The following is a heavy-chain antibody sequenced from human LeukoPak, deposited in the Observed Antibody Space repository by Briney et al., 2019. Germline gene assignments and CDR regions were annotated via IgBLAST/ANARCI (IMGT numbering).Heavy chain of an antibody. V-gene: IGHV3-53*01. CDR3: AKGRGLAVRPPNEGFFDQ. CDR2: IYSGGST. Sequence: GGSLRLSCAVSGFTVSSNYMSWVRQAPGKGLEWGSVIYSGGSTYYADSVKGRFTISRDKVVNTLYLQMNSLRLDDTAVYYCAKGRGLAVRPPNEGFFDQWGLGTLVTVSS. J-gene: IGHJ4*02. D-gene: IGHD6-6*01. CDR1: GFTVSSNY.